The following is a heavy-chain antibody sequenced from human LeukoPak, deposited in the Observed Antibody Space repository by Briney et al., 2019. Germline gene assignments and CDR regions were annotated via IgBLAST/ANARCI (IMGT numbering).Heavy chain of an antibody. Sequence: GGSLRLSCAASAVTFSSYAMSWVRDGPGKGLEWVSAISGSGGSTYYADSVKGRFAISRDNSKNTLYLQMNSLRAEDTAVYYCAKTIFGVVIGNFDYWGQGTLVTVSS. V-gene: IGHV3-23*01. CDR1: AVTFSSYA. CDR3: AKTIFGVVIGNFDY. CDR2: ISGSGGST. J-gene: IGHJ4*02. D-gene: IGHD3-3*01.